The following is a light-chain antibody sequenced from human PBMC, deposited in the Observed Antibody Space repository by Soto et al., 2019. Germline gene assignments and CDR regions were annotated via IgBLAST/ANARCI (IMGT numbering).Light chain of an antibody. CDR2: CAS. J-gene: IGKJ2*01. CDR1: QGVLFSSNNKNY. Sequence: DIVMTQSPDSLAVSLGERATINCKSSQGVLFSSNNKNYLAWYQQKPGQPPKLLISCASARESGVPDRFSGSGSGTDFTLTISSLQAEDVAFYYCQHYYTPPYTFGQGTRLQIK. V-gene: IGKV4-1*01. CDR3: QHYYTPPYT.